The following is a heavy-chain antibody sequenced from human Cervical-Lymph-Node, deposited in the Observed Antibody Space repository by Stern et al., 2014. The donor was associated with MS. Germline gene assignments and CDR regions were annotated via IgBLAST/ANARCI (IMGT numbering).Heavy chain of an antibody. J-gene: IGHJ4*02. CDR3: ARGDSSGWYSLDD. V-gene: IGHV1-69*01. CDR1: GGSFMNYA. Sequence: QVQLVQSGAEVKKPASSVKVSCKASGGSFMNYAISWVLQAPGQGLEWMGGIIPIFYIANYAQKFQGRVTITADESTSTAYMELSSLISEDTAVYYCARGDSSGWYSLDDWGQGTLVTVSS. CDR2: IIPIFYIA. D-gene: IGHD3-22*01.